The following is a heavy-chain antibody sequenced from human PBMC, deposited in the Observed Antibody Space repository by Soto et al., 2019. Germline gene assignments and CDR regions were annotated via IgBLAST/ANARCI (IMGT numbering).Heavy chain of an antibody. Sequence: GGSLRLSCAASGFTFSSYGMHWVRQAPGKGLEWVAVISYDGSNKYYADSVKGRFTISRDNSKNTLYLQMNSLRAEDTAVYYCAKDWEVRWLQNIFDYWGQGTLVTVSS. CDR3: AKDWEVRWLQNIFDY. J-gene: IGHJ4*02. CDR1: GFTFSSYG. CDR2: ISYDGSNK. D-gene: IGHD5-12*01. V-gene: IGHV3-30*18.